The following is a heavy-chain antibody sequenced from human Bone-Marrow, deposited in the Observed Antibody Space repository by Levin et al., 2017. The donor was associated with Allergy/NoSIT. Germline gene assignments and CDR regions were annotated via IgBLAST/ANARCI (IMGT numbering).Heavy chain of an antibody. CDR3: AKVKCLSSGCTYAFDL. CDR2: ISPGSGTT. V-gene: IGHV3-23*01. D-gene: IGHD2-2*01. J-gene: IGHJ3*01. CDR1: GFTFTSSV. Sequence: GESLKISCEASGFTFTSSVISWVRQAPGEGLEWVSSISPGSGTTFYAGSVTGRFTISRDISKNTLYLQMNSLRAEDTALYYCAKVKCLSSGCTYAFDLWGQGTMVTVTS.